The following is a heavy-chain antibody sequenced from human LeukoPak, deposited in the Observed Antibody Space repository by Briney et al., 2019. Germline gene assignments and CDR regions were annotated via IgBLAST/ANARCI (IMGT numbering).Heavy chain of an antibody. CDR3: AKAQELGNYEFFLFDY. CDR1: GFTFSNYA. CDR2: ISGSGRST. V-gene: IGHV3-23*01. J-gene: IGHJ4*02. Sequence: GGSLRLSCAASGFTFSNYAMSWVRQSPGKGLEWVSGISGSGRSTYYADSVKGRFTISRDSSKNTLFLQMNSLRTEDTAVYYCAKAQELGNYEFFLFDYWGQGTLVTVSS. D-gene: IGHD7-27*01.